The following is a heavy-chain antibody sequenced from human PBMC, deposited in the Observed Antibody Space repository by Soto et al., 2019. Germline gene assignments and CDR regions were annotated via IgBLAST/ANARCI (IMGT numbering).Heavy chain of an antibody. CDR2: MFYSGLT. CDR3: APLSVSLSGPYGIHV. Sequence: SETLSLTCSFAGYSVTSSDYYWAWIRKPPGKGLGWIGSMFYSGLTYYNPSLKSRVTLSVDTSKNQFSVRLNSVTAADTAVYYCAPLSVSLSGPYGIHVWGQGTTVTVSS. CDR1: GYSVTSSDYY. J-gene: IGHJ6*02. D-gene: IGHD2-15*01. V-gene: IGHV4-39*01.